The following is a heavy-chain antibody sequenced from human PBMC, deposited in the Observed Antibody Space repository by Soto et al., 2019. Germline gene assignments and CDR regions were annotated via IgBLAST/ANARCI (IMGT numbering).Heavy chain of an antibody. V-gene: IGHV3-11*01. J-gene: IGHJ3*02. D-gene: IGHD2-21*02. CDR2: ISISGSTI. Sequence: GGSLRLSCAASGFTFSDYYMSWIRQAPGKGLEWVSYISISGSTIYYADSVKGRFTISRDNAKNSLYLQMNSLRAEDTAVYYCARGPFPLTVLYGGNSDGAFDIWGQGTMVTVSS. CDR3: ARGPFPLTVLYGGNSDGAFDI. CDR1: GFTFSDYY.